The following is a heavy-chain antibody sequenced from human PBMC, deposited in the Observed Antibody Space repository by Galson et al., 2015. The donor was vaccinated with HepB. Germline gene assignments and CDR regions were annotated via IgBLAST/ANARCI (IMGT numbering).Heavy chain of an antibody. V-gene: IGHV6-1*01. D-gene: IGHD3-22*01. CDR2: TYYRSKWYT. CDR3: RRDSGVYYDASV. J-gene: IGHJ4*02. Sequence: CAISGDSVSSNSAAWNWIRQSPSRGLEWLGRTYYRSKWYTDYAVSVKGRVTINPDTPENQFSLQLDSVTPDDTAVYYCRRDSGVYYDASVWGQGTLVTVTS. CDR1: GDSVSSNSAA.